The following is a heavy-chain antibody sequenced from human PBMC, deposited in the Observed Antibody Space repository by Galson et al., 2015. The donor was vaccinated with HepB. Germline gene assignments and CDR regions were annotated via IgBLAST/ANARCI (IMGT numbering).Heavy chain of an antibody. V-gene: IGHV4-34*01. CDR2: INHSGST. Sequence: SETLSLTCAVYGGSFSGYYWSWIRQPPGKGLEWIGEINHSGSTNYNPSLKSRVTISVDTSKNQFSLKLSSVTAADTAVYYCARQRRWSSSFPRREDVWGQGTTVTVSS. CDR1: GGSFSGYY. D-gene: IGHD4-23*01. J-gene: IGHJ6*02. CDR3: ARQRRWSSSFPRREDV.